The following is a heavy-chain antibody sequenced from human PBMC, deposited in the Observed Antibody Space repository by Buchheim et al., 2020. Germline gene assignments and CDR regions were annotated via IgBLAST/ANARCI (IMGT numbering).Heavy chain of an antibody. Sequence: EVQLVESGGGLVQPRGSLRLSCAASGFTFGDYAMSWVRQAPGKGLEWISYISRSSDTIYYSDSVKGRFTISRDNAKNSLFLQMNSLRDEDTAVYYCERDVDLWGQGAL. CDR2: ISRSSDTI. CDR1: GFTFGDYA. V-gene: IGHV3-48*02. CDR3: ERDVDL. J-gene: IGHJ4*02. D-gene: IGHD3/OR15-3a*01.